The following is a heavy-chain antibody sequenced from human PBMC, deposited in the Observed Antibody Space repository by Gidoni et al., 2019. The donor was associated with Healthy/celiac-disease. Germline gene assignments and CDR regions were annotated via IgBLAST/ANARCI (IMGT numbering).Heavy chain of an antibody. D-gene: IGHD3-10*01. CDR2: ISGSGGST. CDR1: GFTFSSYA. Sequence: EVQLLESGGGLVQPGGSLRLSCAAPGFTFSSYAMSWVRQAPGKGLEWVSAISGSGGSTYYADSVKGRFTISRDNSKNTLYVQMNSLRAEDTAVYYCARRSGSIWFGAIDYWGQGTLVTVSS. V-gene: IGHV3-23*01. J-gene: IGHJ4*02. CDR3: ARRSGSIWFGAIDY.